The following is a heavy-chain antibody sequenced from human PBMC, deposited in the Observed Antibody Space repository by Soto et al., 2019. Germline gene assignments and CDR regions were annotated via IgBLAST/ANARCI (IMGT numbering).Heavy chain of an antibody. J-gene: IGHJ4*02. CDR2: ISYDGSNK. CDR3: ARALSSSN. CDR1: GFTFSSYA. V-gene: IGHV3-30-3*01. Sequence: PGGSLRLSCAASGFTFSSYAMHWVRQAPGKGLEWVAVISYDGSNKYYADSVKGRFTISRDNSKNTLYLQMNSLRAEDTAVYYCARALSSSNWGQGTLVTVSS.